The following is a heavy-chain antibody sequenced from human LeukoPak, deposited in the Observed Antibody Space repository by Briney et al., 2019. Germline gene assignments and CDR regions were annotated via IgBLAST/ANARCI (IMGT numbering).Heavy chain of an antibody. V-gene: IGHV1-18*01. CDR2: ISAYNGNT. CDR3: ATVWFGELLVYFQH. CDR1: GYTFTSYG. J-gene: IGHJ1*01. Sequence: ASVKVSCKASGYTFTSYGISWVRQAPGQGLEWMGWISAYNGNTNYAQKLQGRVTMTTDTSTSTAYMELRSLRSDDTAVYYCATVWFGELLVYFQHWGQGTLVTVSS. D-gene: IGHD3-10*01.